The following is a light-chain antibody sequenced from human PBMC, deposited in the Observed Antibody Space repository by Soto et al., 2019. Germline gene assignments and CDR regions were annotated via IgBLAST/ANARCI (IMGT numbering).Light chain of an antibody. CDR1: GSDVGGYEY. CDR3: CSYAGSYTGV. Sequence: QSALTQPRSVPGSPGQSVTISCSGTGSDVGGYEYVSWYQQHPGEAPKLIIYDVIKRPSGVPDRFSGSKSGNTASLTISGLQAEDEADYYCCSYAGSYTGVFGGGTKVTVL. CDR2: DVI. J-gene: IGLJ3*02. V-gene: IGLV2-11*01.